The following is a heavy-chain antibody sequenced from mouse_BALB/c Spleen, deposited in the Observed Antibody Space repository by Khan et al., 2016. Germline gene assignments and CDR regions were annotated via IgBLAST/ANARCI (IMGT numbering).Heavy chain of an antibody. CDR1: GQSITSDHA. CDR3: ATSGIFFDN. V-gene: IGHV3-2*02. CDR2: ITYSGYT. D-gene: IGHD1-1*01. Sequence: EVSLLETLSDVVTLPQPLSLTFIISGQSITSDHACNCNQHFPCNNLDWMAYITYSGYTSYNPPLKSRISITRDTSKNQFFLQFNSVTTEDTATYYCATSGIFFDNRRRPTTLTGS. J-gene: IGHJ2*01.